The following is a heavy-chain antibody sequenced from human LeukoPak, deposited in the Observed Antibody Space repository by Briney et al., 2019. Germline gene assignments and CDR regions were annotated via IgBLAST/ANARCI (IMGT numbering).Heavy chain of an antibody. V-gene: IGHV3-23*01. CDR1: GFTFGAYC. CDR3: AKDASYYDFWSGFDY. Sequence: PGGSLRLSCVASGFTFGAYCMNWVRQAPGKGLEWVSAISGSGGSTYYADSVKGRFTISRDNSKNTLYLQMNSLRAEDTAVYYCAKDASYYDFWSGFDYWGQGTLVTVSS. CDR2: ISGSGGST. D-gene: IGHD3-3*01. J-gene: IGHJ4*02.